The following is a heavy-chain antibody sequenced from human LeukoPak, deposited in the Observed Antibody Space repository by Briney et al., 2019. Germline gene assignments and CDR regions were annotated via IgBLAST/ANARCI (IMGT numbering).Heavy chain of an antibody. CDR3: ATNRDGYNY. CDR2: ISGIGSNI. J-gene: IGHJ4*02. CDR1: GFTFSNYA. V-gene: IGHV3-23*01. D-gene: IGHD5-24*01. Sequence: GGSLRLSCAASGFTFSNYAMTWVRQAPGKGLEWVSSISGIGSNIYYADSVKGRFTISRDNSKNTLHVQMNSPRAEDTAIYYCATNRDGYNYWGQGTLVTVSS.